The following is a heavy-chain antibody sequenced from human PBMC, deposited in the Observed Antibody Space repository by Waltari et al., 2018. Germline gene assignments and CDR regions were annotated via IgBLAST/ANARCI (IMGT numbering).Heavy chain of an antibody. CDR2: INPKSGGT. Sequence: QVQLVQSGAEMKKPGASMRVSCMASGYTFTDYQIYWVRQAPGQGLEWVGWINPKSGGTNYAQKLQGRVTMTRDTSISTAYMELTSLTFDDAAVYYCTRNYNGLGVWGQGTTVTVSS. J-gene: IGHJ6*02. CDR3: TRNYNGLGV. V-gene: IGHV1-2*02. CDR1: GYTFTDYQ. D-gene: IGHD3-10*01.